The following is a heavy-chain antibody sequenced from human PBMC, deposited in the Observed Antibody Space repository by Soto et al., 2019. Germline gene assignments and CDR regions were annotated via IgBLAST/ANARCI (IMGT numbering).Heavy chain of an antibody. CDR1: GFTFSSYA. CDR3: ARGGVVLRYFDWLLPPSYGMDV. CDR2: ISGSGGST. Sequence: PGGSLRLSCAASGFTFSSYAMSWVRQAPGKGLEWVSAISGSGGSTYYADSVKGRFTISRDNSKNTLYLQMNSLRAEDTAVYYCARGGVVLRYFDWLLPPSYGMDVWGQGTTVTVSS. D-gene: IGHD3-9*01. J-gene: IGHJ6*02. V-gene: IGHV3-23*01.